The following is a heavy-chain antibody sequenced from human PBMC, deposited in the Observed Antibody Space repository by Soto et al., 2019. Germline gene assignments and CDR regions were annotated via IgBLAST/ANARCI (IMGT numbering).Heavy chain of an antibody. V-gene: IGHV1-18*01. J-gene: IGHJ4*02. CDR2: ISAHNGNT. CDR1: GYIFTSYG. CDR3: ARGRYGDY. D-gene: IGHD4-17*01. Sequence: GPGVKKPGASVKVSCKGTGYIFTSYGIAWVRQAPGQGLEWMGWISAHNGNTEYAQKFQGRVTVTRDTSTSTAYLELRSLRSDDTALYYCARGRYGDYWGQGALVTVSS.